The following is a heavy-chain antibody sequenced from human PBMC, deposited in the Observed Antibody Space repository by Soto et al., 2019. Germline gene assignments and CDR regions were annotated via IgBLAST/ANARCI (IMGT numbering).Heavy chain of an antibody. CDR3: ARDCGGDCYADDY. V-gene: IGHV1-3*01. CDR1: GYTFTSYA. CDR2: INAGNGNT. J-gene: IGHJ4*02. Sequence: QVQLEQSGAEVKKPGASVKVSCKASGYTFTSYAMHWVRQAPGQRLEWMGWINAGNGNTKYSQKFQGRVTITRDTSASTAYMELSSLRSEDTAVYYCARDCGGDCYADDYWGQGTLVTVSS. D-gene: IGHD2-21*02.